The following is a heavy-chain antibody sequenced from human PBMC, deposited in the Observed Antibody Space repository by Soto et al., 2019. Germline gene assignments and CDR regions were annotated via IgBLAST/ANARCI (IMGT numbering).Heavy chain of an antibody. D-gene: IGHD2-2*01. V-gene: IGHV3-33*01. Sequence: PGGSLRLSCAASGFTFDRYGMHWVRQAPGKGLEWVAVIWSDGSTEYYADSVKGRFTISRDNSKNTMYLQMNSLRGEDTGVYYCARGRIPSAIFDWFDPWGQGTLVTLSS. CDR2: IWSDGSTE. CDR1: GFTFDRYG. J-gene: IGHJ5*02. CDR3: ARGRIPSAIFDWFDP.